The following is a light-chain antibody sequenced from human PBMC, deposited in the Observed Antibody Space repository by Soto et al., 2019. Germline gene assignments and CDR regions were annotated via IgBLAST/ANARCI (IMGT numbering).Light chain of an antibody. CDR2: GNA. CDR3: QSYGSTLSARYV. CDR1: SSNIGAGYD. J-gene: IGLJ1*01. V-gene: IGLV1-40*01. Sequence: QSVLTQPPSVSGAPGQRVTISCTGSSSNIGAGYDVHWYQQRPGTAPKPLLFGNANRPSGVPHRFSGSKSGTSASLAITGLQAEDEGDYYCQSYGSTLSARYVFGTGTKVTVL.